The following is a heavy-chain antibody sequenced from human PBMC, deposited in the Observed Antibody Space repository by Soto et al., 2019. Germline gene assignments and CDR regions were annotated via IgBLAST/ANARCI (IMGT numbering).Heavy chain of an antibody. CDR1: GFTVSSNY. CDR3: AKDLPGELLPTCFDS. Sequence: GGSLRLSCAASGFTVSSNYMSWVRQAPGKGLEWVSIIYRGGSTCHAESVQGRFTISRDNSKSTLYLQMTSLRAEDTALYYCAKDLPGELLPTCFDSWGPGTLVTVSS. D-gene: IGHD3-10*01. V-gene: IGHV3-53*01. CDR2: IYRGGST. J-gene: IGHJ5*01.